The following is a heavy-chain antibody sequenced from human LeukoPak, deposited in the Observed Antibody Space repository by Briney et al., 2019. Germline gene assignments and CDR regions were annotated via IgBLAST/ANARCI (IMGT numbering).Heavy chain of an antibody. V-gene: IGHV3-30*03. CDR2: ISYDGSNK. Sequence: GSLRLSCAASGFTFSSYGMHWVRQAPGKGLEWVAVISYDGSNKYYADSVKGRFTISRDNSKNTLYLQMNSLRAEDTAVYYCASPRNYYGSLDYWGQGTLVTVSS. D-gene: IGHD3-10*01. J-gene: IGHJ4*02. CDR1: GFTFSSYG. CDR3: ASPRNYYGSLDY.